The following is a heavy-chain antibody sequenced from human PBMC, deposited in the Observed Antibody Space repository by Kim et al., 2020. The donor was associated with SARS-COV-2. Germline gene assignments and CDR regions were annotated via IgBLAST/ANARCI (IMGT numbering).Heavy chain of an antibody. Sequence: AQKYQGRVTMTRDTSTSTVYMELSSLRSEDTAVYYCARDYGDYGGDGMDVWGQGTTVTVSS. D-gene: IGHD4-17*01. V-gene: IGHV1-46*01. J-gene: IGHJ6*02. CDR3: ARDYGDYGGDGMDV.